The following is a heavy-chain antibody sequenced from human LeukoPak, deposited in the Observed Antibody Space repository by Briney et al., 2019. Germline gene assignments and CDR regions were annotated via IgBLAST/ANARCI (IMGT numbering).Heavy chain of an antibody. V-gene: IGHV3-74*03. D-gene: IGHD3-10*01. J-gene: IGHJ4*02. Sequence: GRSLRPSCAASGFTFSNYWVHCVRQPPGKGLVWVSRINRDGSTTKYADSVKGRFTVSRDNAKNTLNLQMNSLRAEDTAVYYCARDKKSGESSEIDYWGQGTLVTVSS. CDR1: GFTFSNYW. CDR3: ARDKKSGESSEIDY. CDR2: INRDGSTT.